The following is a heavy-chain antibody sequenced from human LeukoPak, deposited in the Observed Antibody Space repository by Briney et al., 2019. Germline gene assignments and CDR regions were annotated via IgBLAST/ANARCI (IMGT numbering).Heavy chain of an antibody. V-gene: IGHV3-23*01. CDR2: ISGGGGST. J-gene: IGHJ4*02. Sequence: GGSLRLSCAASGFTFTSYSMNWVRQAPEKGLEWVSTISGGGGSTYYADSVKGRFTISRDNSKNTLYLQVNSLRAEDTAVYYCAKGGKWDVTPFDYWGQGTLVTVSS. D-gene: IGHD1-26*01. CDR1: GFTFTSYS. CDR3: AKGGKWDVTPFDY.